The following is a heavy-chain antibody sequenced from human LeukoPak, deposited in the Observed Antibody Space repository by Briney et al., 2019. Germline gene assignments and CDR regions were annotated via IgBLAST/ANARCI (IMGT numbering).Heavy chain of an antibody. CDR1: GFTFSSYG. CDR3: AKEQQPGGFDY. Sequence: PGGSLRLSCAASGFTFSSYGMHWVRQAPGKGLEWVAVISYDGSNKYYADSVKGRITISRDNSKNTLYLQMNSLRAEDTAVYYCAKEQQPGGFDYWGQGTLVTVSS. CDR2: ISYDGSNK. V-gene: IGHV3-30*18. J-gene: IGHJ4*02. D-gene: IGHD6-13*01.